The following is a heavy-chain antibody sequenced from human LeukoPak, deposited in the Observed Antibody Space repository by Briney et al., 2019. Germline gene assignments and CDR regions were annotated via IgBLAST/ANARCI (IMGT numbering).Heavy chain of an antibody. D-gene: IGHD5-12*01. J-gene: IGHJ6*02. CDR1: GFTFSSYS. V-gene: IGHV3-21*01. CDR3: ARDSGYSGYDRPGDYYYYGMDV. CDR2: ISSSSSYI. Sequence: GGSLRLSCAASGFTFSSYSMNWVRQAPGEGREWGSSISSSSSYIYYADSVKGRFTISRDNDKNSLYLQMSSLRAEDTAVYYCARDSGYSGYDRPGDYYYYGMDVWGQGTTVTVSS.